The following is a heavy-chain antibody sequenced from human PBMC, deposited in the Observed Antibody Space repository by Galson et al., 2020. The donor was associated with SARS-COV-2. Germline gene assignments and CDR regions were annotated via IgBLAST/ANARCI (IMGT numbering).Heavy chain of an antibody. CDR1: GYTFANYG. CDR3: VRDTGIAVVYFDS. V-gene: IGHV1-18*01. Sequence: GESLKISCKTSGYTFANYGITWVRQAPGQGLEWMGWINTHNGNTDFAQNFQDRVTMTTDTSTSTAYMELRNLRSDDTAVYYCVRDTGIAVVYFDSWGQGTLVTVSS. CDR2: INTHNGNT. D-gene: IGHD6-19*01. J-gene: IGHJ4*02.